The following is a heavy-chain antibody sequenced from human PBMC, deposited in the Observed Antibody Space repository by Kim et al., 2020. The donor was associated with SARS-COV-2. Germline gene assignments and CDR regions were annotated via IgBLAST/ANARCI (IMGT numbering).Heavy chain of an antibody. CDR1: GGSVSSGSYY. V-gene: IGHV4-61*01. D-gene: IGHD2-15*01. J-gene: IGHJ4*02. Sequence: SETLSLTCTVSGGSVSSGSYYWSWIRQPPGKGLEWIGYIYYSGSTNYNPSLKSRVTISEDTSKNQFPLKLSSVTAAIPAVYYCARDRTSPYCSGGSCSRYYFDYWGQGTLVTVSS. CDR3: ARDRTSPYCSGGSCSRYYFDY. CDR2: IYYSGST.